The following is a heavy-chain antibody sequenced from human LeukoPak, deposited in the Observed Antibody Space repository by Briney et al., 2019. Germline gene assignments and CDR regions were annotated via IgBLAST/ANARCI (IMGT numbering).Heavy chain of an antibody. CDR2: ISYDGSNK. CDR3: AKTPRKDYYYGMDV. Sequence: GGSLRLSCAASGFTFSSYGMHWVRQAPGKGLEWVAVISYDGSNKYYADSVKGRFTISRDNSKNTPYLQMNSLRAEDTAVYYCAKTPRKDYYYGMDVWGKGTTVTVSS. V-gene: IGHV3-30*18. J-gene: IGHJ6*04. CDR1: GFTFSSYG.